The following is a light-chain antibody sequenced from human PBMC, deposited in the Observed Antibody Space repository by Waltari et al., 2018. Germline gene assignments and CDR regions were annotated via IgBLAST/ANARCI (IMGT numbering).Light chain of an antibody. CDR1: SLRSNY. J-gene: IGLJ1*01. Sequence: SSELTQDPAVSVALGQTVRITCQGDSLRSNYASWYQQKPGKAPVLVMYGKNNRPSGIPDRFSGSSSGNTASLTITGAQAEDEADYYCNSRDSSGNHYVFGTGTKVTVL. V-gene: IGLV3-19*01. CDR3: NSRDSSGNHYV. CDR2: GKN.